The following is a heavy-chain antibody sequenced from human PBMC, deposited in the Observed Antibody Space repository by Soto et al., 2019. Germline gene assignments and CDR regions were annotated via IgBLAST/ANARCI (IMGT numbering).Heavy chain of an antibody. Sequence: SETLSLTCTVSGGSISSGGYYWSWIRQHPGKGLEWIGYIYYSGSTYYNPSLKSRVTISVDTSKNQFSLKLSSVTAADTAVYYCARLRYFDWLLSRPYYYYYYGMDVWGQGTTVTVSS. J-gene: IGHJ6*02. CDR2: IYYSGST. V-gene: IGHV4-31*03. D-gene: IGHD3-9*01. CDR1: GGSISSGGYY. CDR3: ARLRYFDWLLSRPYYYYYYGMDV.